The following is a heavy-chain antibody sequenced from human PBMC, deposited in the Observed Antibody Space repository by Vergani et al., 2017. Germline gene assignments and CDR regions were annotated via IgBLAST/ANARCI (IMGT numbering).Heavy chain of an antibody. Sequence: QVQLQESGPGLVKPSETLSLTCVVSRHSISTGYYWGWIRQSPEKGLEYIGSMFHAGNSYFNPSLQSRATISIDTSKNQFSLRLTTLTAADTAVYYCARQFWVSQGVGAFETWGRGTEVSVSS. CDR2: MFHAGNS. CDR3: ARQFWVSQGVGAFET. D-gene: IGHD3-16*01. V-gene: IGHV4-38-2*01. J-gene: IGHJ3*02. CDR1: RHSISTGYY.